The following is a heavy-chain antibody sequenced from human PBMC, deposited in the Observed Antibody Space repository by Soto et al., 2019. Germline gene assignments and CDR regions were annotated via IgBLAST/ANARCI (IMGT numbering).Heavy chain of an antibody. D-gene: IGHD4-17*01. CDR3: VHPRSTVQIPPT. J-gene: IGHJ5*02. CDR2: ISSNGDST. Sequence: GGSLRPACSAPVFTFSMFSMHWVRQAPGKGLEYVSGISSNGDSTYYADSVKGRFTISRDNSKNTLYLQMSSLRAVDTAVYYCVHPRSTVQIPPTWGQGTLVTVSS. V-gene: IGHV3-64D*06. CDR1: VFTFSMFS.